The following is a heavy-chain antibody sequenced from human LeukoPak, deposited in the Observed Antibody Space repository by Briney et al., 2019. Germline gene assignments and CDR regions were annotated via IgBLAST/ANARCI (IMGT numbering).Heavy chain of an antibody. J-gene: IGHJ4*02. CDR1: GYTFTGYY. D-gene: IGHD3-10*01. CDR3: ARDRGSDY. Sequence: ASVKVPCKASGYTFTGYYMHWVRQAPGQGLEWLGWINPNTGGTNYAQKFQGRVTMTRDTSISTVYMELSSLRSDDTAFYYCARDRGSDYWGQGTLVTVSS. V-gene: IGHV1-2*02. CDR2: INPNTGGT.